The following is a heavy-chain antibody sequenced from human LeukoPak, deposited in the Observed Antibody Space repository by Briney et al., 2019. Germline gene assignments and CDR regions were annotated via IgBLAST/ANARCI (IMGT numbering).Heavy chain of an antibody. J-gene: IGHJ5*02. CDR2: IYYSVSN. CDR3: WRLERGDWFDP. D-gene: IGHD2-21*01. CDR1: TGSISSYY. Sequence: SQTLSLTCTAATGSISSYYCSWIRQPPGKGREWVVYIYYSVSNNYNPSLKSRATIPVDTSKNQFSLKLTSVAATTRPVDYLWRLERGDWFDPWGQGTMVTVSS. V-gene: IGHV4-59*01.